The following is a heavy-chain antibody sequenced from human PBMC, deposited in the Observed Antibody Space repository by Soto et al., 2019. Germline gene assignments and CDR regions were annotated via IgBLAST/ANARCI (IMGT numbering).Heavy chain of an antibody. V-gene: IGHV3-30-3*01. CDR3: ARDQRLLWFGELLWFDPRFDP. D-gene: IGHD3-10*01. CDR2: ISYDGSNK. J-gene: IGHJ5*02. Sequence: GGSLKLSCAASGFTFSSYAMHWVRQAPGKGLEWVAVISYDGSNKYYADSVKGRFTISRDNSKNTLYLQMNSLRAEDTAVYYCARDQRLLWFGELLWFDPRFDPWGQGTLVTVSS. CDR1: GFTFSSYA.